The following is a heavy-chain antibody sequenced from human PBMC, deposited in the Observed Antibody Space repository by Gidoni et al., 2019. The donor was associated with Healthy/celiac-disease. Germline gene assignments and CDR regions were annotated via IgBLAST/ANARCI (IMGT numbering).Heavy chain of an antibody. CDR3: ARDLGGSGSYYNWFDP. D-gene: IGHD3-10*01. CDR1: GGSISSSSYY. J-gene: IGHJ5*02. Sequence: LQLQESGPGLVRPSETLSLTGTVSGGSISSSSYYWGWSRTPPGKGLACIGSIYYSGSTSYNPSLKSRVTISVDTSKNQFSLKLISVTAADTAVYYCARDLGGSGSYYNWFDPWGQGTLVTVSS. V-gene: IGHV4-39*07. CDR2: IYYSGST.